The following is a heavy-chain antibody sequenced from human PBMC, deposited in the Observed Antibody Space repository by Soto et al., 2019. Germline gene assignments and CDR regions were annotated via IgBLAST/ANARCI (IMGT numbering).Heavy chain of an antibody. J-gene: IGHJ5*02. CDR3: ARYRELHNWFDP. CDR2: IIPIFGTA. D-gene: IGHD1-26*01. CDR1: GGTFSSYA. V-gene: IGHV1-69*13. Sequence: GASVKVSCKASGGTFSSYAISWVRQAPGQGLEWMGGIIPIFGTANYAQKFQGRVTITADESTSTAYMELSSLRSEDTAVYYCARYRELHNWFDPWGQGTLVTVS.